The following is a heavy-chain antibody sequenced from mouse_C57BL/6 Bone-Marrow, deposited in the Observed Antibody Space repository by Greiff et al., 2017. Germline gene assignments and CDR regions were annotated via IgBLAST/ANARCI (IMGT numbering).Heavy chain of an antibody. CDR1: GFTFSSYG. J-gene: IGHJ4*01. D-gene: IGHD1-1*01. CDR2: ISSGGSYT. V-gene: IGHV5-6*01. CDR3: ASLKYYGSSVYAMDY. Sequence: EVQRVESGGDLVKPGGSLKLSCAASGFTFSSYGMSWVRQTPDKRLEWVATISSGGSYTYYPDSVKGRFTISRDNAKNTLYLQMSSLKSEDTAMYYCASLKYYGSSVYAMDYWGQGTSVTVAS.